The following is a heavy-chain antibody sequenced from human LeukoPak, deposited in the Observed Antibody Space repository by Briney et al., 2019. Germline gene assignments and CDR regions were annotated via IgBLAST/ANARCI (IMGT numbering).Heavy chain of an antibody. CDR2: ISAYNGNT. J-gene: IGHJ6*02. CDR3: ARRTRHGRMITFGGVTYGMDV. CDR1: GYTFTSYG. V-gene: IGHV1-18*01. D-gene: IGHD3-16*01. Sequence: ASVKVSCKASGYTFTSYGISWVRQAPGQGLEWMGWISAYNGNTNYAQKLQGRVTMTTDTSTSTAYMELRSLRSDDTAVYYCARRTRHGRMITFGGVTYGMDVWGQGTTVTVSS.